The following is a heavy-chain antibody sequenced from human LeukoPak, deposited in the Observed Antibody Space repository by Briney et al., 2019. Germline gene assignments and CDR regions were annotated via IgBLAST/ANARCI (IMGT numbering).Heavy chain of an antibody. J-gene: IGHJ3*02. CDR3: ARGVVDYSDCSGQVSGAFDI. D-gene: IGHD3-22*01. CDR2: IWYDGSNK. V-gene: IGHV3-33*01. CDR1: GFTFSSYG. Sequence: GSLRLSCAASGFTFSSYGMHWVRQAPGKGLEWVAVIWYDGSNKYYADSVKGRFTISRDNSKNTLYLQMNSLRAEDTAVYYCARGVVDYSDCSGQVSGAFDIRGQGTMVTVYS.